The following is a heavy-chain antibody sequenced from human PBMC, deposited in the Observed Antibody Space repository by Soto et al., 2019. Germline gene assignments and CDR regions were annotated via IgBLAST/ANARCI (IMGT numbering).Heavy chain of an antibody. CDR3: TRPILYYYDSIDYGMDV. J-gene: IGHJ6*02. Sequence: GGSLRLSCAASGFTFSGSAMHWVRQASGKGLEWVGRIRSKANSYATAYAASVKGRFTISRDDSKNTAYLQMNSLKTEDTAVYYCTRPILYYYDSIDYGMDVWGQGTTVTVSS. V-gene: IGHV3-73*01. CDR1: GFTFSGSA. D-gene: IGHD3-22*01. CDR2: IRSKANSYAT.